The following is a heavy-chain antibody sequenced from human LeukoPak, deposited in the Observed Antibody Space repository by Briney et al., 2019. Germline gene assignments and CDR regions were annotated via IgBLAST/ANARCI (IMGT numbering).Heavy chain of an antibody. V-gene: IGHV3-23*01. CDR1: GFTFSSYA. J-gene: IGHJ5*02. CDR3: AKSLVVVIQYWFDP. D-gene: IGHD3-22*01. Sequence: GGSLRLSCAASGFTFSSYAMSWVRQAPGKGLEWVSAISGSGGSIYYADSVKGRFTISRDNSKNTLYLQMNSLRAEDTAVYYCAKSLVVVIQYWFDPWGQGTLVTVSS. CDR2: ISGSGGSI.